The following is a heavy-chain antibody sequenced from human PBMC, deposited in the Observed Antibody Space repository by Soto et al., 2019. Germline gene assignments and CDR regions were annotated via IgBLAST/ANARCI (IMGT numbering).Heavy chain of an antibody. Sequence: GGSLRLSCAASGFTFSTHAMSWVRQAPGKGLEWVSAISDNGGGTFYADSVKGRFTISRDNSRDTVSLQMSSLRADDTAVYYCAPYTTSSYFDYWGQGTLVTVS. CDR1: GFTFSTHA. CDR2: ISDNGGGT. J-gene: IGHJ4*02. V-gene: IGHV3-23*01. CDR3: APYTTSSYFDY. D-gene: IGHD3-16*01.